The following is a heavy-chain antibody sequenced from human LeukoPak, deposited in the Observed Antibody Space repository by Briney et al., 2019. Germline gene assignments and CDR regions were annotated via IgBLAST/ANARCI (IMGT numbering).Heavy chain of an antibody. CDR2: IYYSGST. CDR1: GASVSGSPYY. Sequence: SETLSLTCTVSGASVSGSPYYWGWIRQPPGKGLEWIGSIYYSGSTYYKPSLKSRVTISVDTSKNQFSLNLNSVTAADTAVYYCARQGYADFSPRPFDYWGQGTLVTVSS. CDR3: ARQGYADFSPRPFDY. D-gene: IGHD4-17*01. J-gene: IGHJ4*02. V-gene: IGHV4-39*01.